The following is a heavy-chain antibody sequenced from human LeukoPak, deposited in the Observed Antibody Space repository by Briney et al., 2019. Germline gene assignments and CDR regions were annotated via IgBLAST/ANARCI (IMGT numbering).Heavy chain of an antibody. Sequence: PSQTLSLTCTVSGGSISSGSYYWSWIRQPAGKGLEWIGRIYTSGSTNYNPSLKSRVTILVDTSKNQFSLKLSSVTAADTAVYYCARDLVAVAGTEYYFDCWGQGTLVTVSS. J-gene: IGHJ4*02. CDR3: ARDLVAVAGTEYYFDC. CDR2: IYTSGST. CDR1: GGSISSGSYY. V-gene: IGHV4-61*02. D-gene: IGHD6-19*01.